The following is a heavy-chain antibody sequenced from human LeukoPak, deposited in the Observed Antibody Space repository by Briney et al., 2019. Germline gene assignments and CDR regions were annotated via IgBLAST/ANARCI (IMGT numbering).Heavy chain of an antibody. CDR3: ARDEAYCSGGSCYSSWFDP. CDR2: IYYSGST. CDR1: GGSISSGGYY. Sequence: SETLSLTCTVSGGSISSGGYYWSWIRQHPGKGLEWIGYIYYSGSTYYNPSLKSRVTISVDTSKNQFSLKLSSVTAADTAVYYCARDEAYCSGGSCYSSWFDPWGQGTQVTVSS. J-gene: IGHJ5*02. V-gene: IGHV4-31*03. D-gene: IGHD2-15*01.